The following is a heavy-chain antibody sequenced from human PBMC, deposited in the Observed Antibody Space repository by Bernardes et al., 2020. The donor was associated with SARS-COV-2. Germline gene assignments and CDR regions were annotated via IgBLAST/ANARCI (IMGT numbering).Heavy chain of an antibody. V-gene: IGHV4-4*02. CDR3: ARDASVTSRGYFDY. CDR1: GGSIGSNNW. J-gene: IGHJ4*02. Sequence: SKTLSLTCAVSGGSIGSNNWWSWVRQPPGKGLEWIGEIYHSGATYYNPSLESRVTISVDMSKNVFSLTLTSVTAADTAVYYCARDASVTSRGYFDYWGRGTLATVSS. CDR2: IYHSGAT. D-gene: IGHD4-17*01.